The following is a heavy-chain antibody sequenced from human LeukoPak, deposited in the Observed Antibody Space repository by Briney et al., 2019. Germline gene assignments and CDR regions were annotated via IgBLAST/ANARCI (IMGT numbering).Heavy chain of an antibody. Sequence: PGGSLRLSCAASGFTFSRCAMGWVRQIPGKGLEWVAGIGGSDGKTYHTDPVKRQFNISRDNSKNSLYLHLNRLSSDATAIYYCVKDANYFDSGSYMVPFDSWGQGALVTVSS. J-gene: IGHJ4*02. V-gene: IGHV3-23*01. CDR2: IGGSDGKT. CDR1: GFTFSRCA. CDR3: VKDANYFDSGSYMVPFDS. D-gene: IGHD3-22*01.